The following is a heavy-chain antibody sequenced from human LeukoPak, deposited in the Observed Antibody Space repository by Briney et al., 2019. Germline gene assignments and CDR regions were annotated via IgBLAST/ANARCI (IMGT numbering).Heavy chain of an antibody. CDR1: GIFFPDTW. J-gene: IGHJ6*02. V-gene: IGHV3-13*01. CDR3: ARGCGYDCHYGMDV. CDR2: IGTAGDT. D-gene: IGHD5-12*01. Sequence: GGSLRLSCVVSGIFFPDTWMTWVRQATGKGLEWVSAIGTAGDTYYPGSVKGRFTISKENAKNSLYLQMNSLRAGDTAVYYCARGCGYDCHYGMDVWGQGTTVTVSS.